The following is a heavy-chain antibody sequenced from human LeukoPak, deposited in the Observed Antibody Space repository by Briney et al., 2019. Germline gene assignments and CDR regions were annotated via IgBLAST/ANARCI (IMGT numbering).Heavy chain of an antibody. CDR1: GGSISSYY. J-gene: IGHJ4*02. CDR2: IYYSGST. V-gene: IGHV4-59*08. Sequence: SETLSLTCTVSGGSISSYYWSWIRQPPGKGLEWIGYIYYSGSTNYNPSLKSRVTISVDTSKNQFSLKLSSVTAADTAVYYCARFGAYCGGDCPWNAYYSDYWGQGTLVTVSS. D-gene: IGHD2-21*02. CDR3: ARFGAYCGGDCPWNAYYSDY.